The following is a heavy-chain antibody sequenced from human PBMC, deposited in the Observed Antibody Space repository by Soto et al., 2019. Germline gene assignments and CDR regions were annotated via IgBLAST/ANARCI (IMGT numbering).Heavy chain of an antibody. V-gene: IGHV3-9*01. J-gene: IGHJ4*02. CDR2: VSWNSGSL. D-gene: IGHD2-2*01. CDR1: GFTFEEYA. CDR3: AKDKFTVHLNQQIDH. Sequence: GGSLRLSCAASGFTFEEYAMHWVRQGPGKGLEWVAGVSWNSGSLGYADSVKGRFTISRDDAKNSLYLQMNSLRPEDTALYYCAKDKFTVHLNQQIDHWGQGTLVTVSS.